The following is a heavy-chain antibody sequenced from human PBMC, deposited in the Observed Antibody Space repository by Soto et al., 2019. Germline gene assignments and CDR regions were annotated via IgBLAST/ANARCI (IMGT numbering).Heavy chain of an antibody. V-gene: IGHV3-30*18. J-gene: IGHJ4*02. CDR1: AFTFSSYG. CDR3: AKNQGPYSSGWDTFDY. CDR2: ISYDGSNK. D-gene: IGHD6-19*01. Sequence: QVQLVESGGGVVQPGRSLRLSCAASAFTFSSYGMHWVRQAPGKGLEWMAVISYDGSNKYYVDSVKGRFTISRDNFKNTLYLQMNSLRAEDTAVYYCAKNQGPYSSGWDTFDYWGQGTLVTVSS.